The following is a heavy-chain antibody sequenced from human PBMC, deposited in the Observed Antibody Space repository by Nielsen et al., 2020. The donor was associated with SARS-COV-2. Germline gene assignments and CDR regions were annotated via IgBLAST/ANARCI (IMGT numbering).Heavy chain of an antibody. CDR2: ISSSSYYI. CDR3: ARNAGAYYRDTGLYLHYFDY. Sequence: GGSLRLSCAASGFPFSDYSIEWVRQAPGKGLEWVSFISSSSYYISYADSVKGRITISRDNAKNSVFLQMNSLRAEDTAVYYCARNAGAYYRDTGLYLHYFDYWGQGTLVTVSS. CDR1: GFPFSDYS. D-gene: IGHD3-22*01. V-gene: IGHV3-21*06. J-gene: IGHJ4*02.